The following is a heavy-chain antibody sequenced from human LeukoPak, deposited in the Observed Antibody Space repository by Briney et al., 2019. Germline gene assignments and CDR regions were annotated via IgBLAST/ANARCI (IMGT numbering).Heavy chain of an antibody. D-gene: IGHD4-17*01. J-gene: IGHJ4*02. CDR2: ISAYNGNT. CDR3: ARDPTEVTKDY. V-gene: IGHV1-18*01. Sequence: ASVKVSCKASGYTFTSYGISWVRQAPGQGLEWMGWISAYNGNTKYAQKLQGRVTMTTDTSTSTAYMELRSLRSGDTAVYYCARDPTEVTKDYWGQGTLVTVSS. CDR1: GYTFTSYG.